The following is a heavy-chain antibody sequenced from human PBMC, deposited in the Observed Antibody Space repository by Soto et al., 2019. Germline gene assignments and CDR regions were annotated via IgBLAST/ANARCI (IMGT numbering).Heavy chain of an antibody. J-gene: IGHJ4*01. CDR2: IKSKVDGGTT. CDR1: GFTFRSAW. D-gene: IGHD2-21*02. V-gene: IGHV3-15*01. Sequence: EVQLVESGGGLVKPGGSLRLSCAASGFTFRSAWMSWVRQAPGKGLEWVGHIKSKVDGGTTDYTTREKGRFTISREDSKSRLKPQSDNRKTQDTVANDYSTDQRVSGGASYSYWGDGT. CDR3: STDQRVSGGASYSY.